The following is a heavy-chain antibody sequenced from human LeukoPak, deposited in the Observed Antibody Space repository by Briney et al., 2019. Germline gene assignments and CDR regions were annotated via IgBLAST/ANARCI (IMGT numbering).Heavy chain of an antibody. J-gene: IGHJ4*02. V-gene: IGHV3-23*01. Sequence: GGSLRLSCAASGFTFSSYWMSWVRQAPGKGLEWVSAISGSGGSTYYADSVKGRFTISRDNSKNTLYLQMNSLRAEDTAVYYCAKAADYDFWSGYYRTMYYFDYWGQGTLVTVSS. CDR2: ISGSGGST. CDR1: GFTFSSYW. D-gene: IGHD3-3*01. CDR3: AKAADYDFWSGYYRTMYYFDY.